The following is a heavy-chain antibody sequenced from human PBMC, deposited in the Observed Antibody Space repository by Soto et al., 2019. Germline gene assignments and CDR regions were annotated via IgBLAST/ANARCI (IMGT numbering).Heavy chain of an antibody. V-gene: IGHV3-9*01. CDR2: ISWNSGRI. Sequence: EVQLVESGGGLVQPGRSLRLSCAASGFTFDDYAMHWVRQAPGKGLEWVSGISWNSGRIGYADSVKGRFTISRDNAENSLYLLMNSLRAEDTALYYCAKAYPALMTTVSTTNYYRIVWGKGTTLTVSS. D-gene: IGHD4-17*01. J-gene: IGHJ6*03. CDR1: GFTFDDYA. CDR3: AKAYPALMTTVSTTNYYRIV.